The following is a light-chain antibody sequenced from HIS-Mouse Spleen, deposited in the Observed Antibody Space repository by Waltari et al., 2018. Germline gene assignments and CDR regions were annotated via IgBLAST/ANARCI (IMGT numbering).Light chain of an antibody. CDR2: EDN. CDR3: QSYDSSNRV. V-gene: IGLV6-57*02. J-gene: IGLJ3*02. Sequence: NFMLTQPHSVSESPGKTVTISCTGSSGSIASNYVQWYQQRPGSAPTTVIYEDNQRPPGGPDRFSGSIDSSSNSASLTISGLKTEDEADYYCQSYDSSNRVFGGGTKLTVL. CDR1: SGSIASNY.